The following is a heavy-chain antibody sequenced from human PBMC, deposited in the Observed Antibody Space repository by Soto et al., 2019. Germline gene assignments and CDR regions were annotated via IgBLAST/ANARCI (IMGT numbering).Heavy chain of an antibody. D-gene: IGHD6-13*01. V-gene: IGHV3-30*18. CDR2: ISYDGSNK. CDR1: GSTFSSYG. Sequence: PGGSLRLACAASGSTFSSYGMHWVRQAPGKGVEWVAVISYDGSNKYYADSVKGRFTISRDNSKNTLYLQMNSLRAEDTAVYYCAKERREAADYYYYGMDVWGQGTTVTVSS. J-gene: IGHJ6*02. CDR3: AKERREAADYYYYGMDV.